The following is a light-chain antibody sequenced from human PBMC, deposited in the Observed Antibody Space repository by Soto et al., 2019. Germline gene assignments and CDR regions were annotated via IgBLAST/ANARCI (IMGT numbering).Light chain of an antibody. Sequence: QLVLTQPPSASGSPGQSVTISCTGTSSDVGAYNYVSWYQQHPGKAPKLMIYEVSKRPSGVPDRFFGSKSGNTASLTVSGLQAEEEADYYCSSYAGSNNWVFGGGTKVTVL. CDR1: SSDVGAYNY. V-gene: IGLV2-8*01. J-gene: IGLJ3*02. CDR2: EVS. CDR3: SSYAGSNNWV.